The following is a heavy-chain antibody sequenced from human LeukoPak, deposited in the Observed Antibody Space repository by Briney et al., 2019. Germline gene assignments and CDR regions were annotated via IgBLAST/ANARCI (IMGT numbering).Heavy chain of an antibody. J-gene: IGHJ4*02. CDR1: GGAISSSSYY. Sequence: PSETLSLTCTVSGGAISSSSYYWGWIRQPPGKGLEWTWSIYFSGSTYYNPSLKSRVTISVDKSKNQFSLRLSSVTAADTAVYDCARLSGSEHFDYWGQGTLVTVSA. V-gene: IGHV4-39*07. CDR2: IYFSGST. CDR3: ARLSGSEHFDY. D-gene: IGHD1-26*01.